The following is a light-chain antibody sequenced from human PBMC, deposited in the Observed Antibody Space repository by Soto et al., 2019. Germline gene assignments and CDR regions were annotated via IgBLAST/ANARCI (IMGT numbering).Light chain of an antibody. J-gene: IGKJ5*01. CDR3: QQYNSYSYT. CDR2: GAS. CDR1: LNIGDS. Sequence: IRMTQSLSSLSASVGDRVTITCRASLNIGDSLSWFQQKAGKPPTQLIYGASALQSGVPVRFSGSGSGTEFTLTISSLQPDDFATYNCQQYNSYSYTFGQGTRLEIK. V-gene: IGKV1-16*01.